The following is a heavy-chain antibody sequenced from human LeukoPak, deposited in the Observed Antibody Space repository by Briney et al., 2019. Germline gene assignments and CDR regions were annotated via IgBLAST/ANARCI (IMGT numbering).Heavy chain of an antibody. V-gene: IGHV1-18*01. Sequence: GASVKVSCKASGYTFTSYGISWVRQAPGQGLGWMGWISAYNGNTNYAQKLQGRVTMTTDTCTSTAYMELRSLRSDDTAVYYCVSALAVIDKLDGNDYWGQGTLVTVSS. D-gene: IGHD5-24*01. J-gene: IGHJ4*02. CDR2: ISAYNGNT. CDR1: GYTFTSYG. CDR3: VSALAVIDKLDGNDY.